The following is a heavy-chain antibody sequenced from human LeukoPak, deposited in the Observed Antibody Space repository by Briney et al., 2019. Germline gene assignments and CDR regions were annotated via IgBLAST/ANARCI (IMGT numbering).Heavy chain of an antibody. CDR1: GFTFNSYG. Sequence: GGSLRLSCAASGFTFNSYGMHWVRQAPGKGLEWVAVIWYDGSNKYYADSVKGRFTISRDNSKNTLYLQMNSLRAEDTAVYYCAREYIVVVPAAPKHYYYGMDVWGQGTTVTVSS. D-gene: IGHD2-2*01. CDR2: IWYDGSNK. J-gene: IGHJ6*02. CDR3: AREYIVVVPAAPKHYYYGMDV. V-gene: IGHV3-33*08.